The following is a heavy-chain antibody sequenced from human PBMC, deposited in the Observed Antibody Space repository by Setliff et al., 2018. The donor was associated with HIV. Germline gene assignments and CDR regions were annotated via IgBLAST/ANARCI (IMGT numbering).Heavy chain of an antibody. CDR2: IANDGSGR. Sequence: PGGSLRLSCTASGFSFDDYALTWVRQVSGKGLEWVSRIANDGSGRAHADSVKGRFTISRDNAKNMMYLQMNSLRAEDTAVYYCARVPFHYYDSSGLGDWGQGTLVTVSS. J-gene: IGHJ4*02. D-gene: IGHD3-22*01. CDR1: GFSFDDYA. V-gene: IGHV3-74*01. CDR3: ARVPFHYYDSSGLGD.